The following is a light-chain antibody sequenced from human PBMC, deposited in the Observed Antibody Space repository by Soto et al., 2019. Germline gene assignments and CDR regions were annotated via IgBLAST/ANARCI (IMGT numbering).Light chain of an antibody. CDR2: LVS. J-gene: IGKJ4*01. Sequence: DAVMTQSPLSLAVTLGQSASISCRSRHSLVHPVAGKIFLNWFPHRPGQSPRRLIYLVSPRDSAVPDRFAASGSDTDFTLTIRRVEADDVGVYYGMQGTYLPLTCGGGTKVEIK. CDR1: HSLVHPVAGKIF. V-gene: IGKV2-30*02. CDR3: MQGTYLPLT.